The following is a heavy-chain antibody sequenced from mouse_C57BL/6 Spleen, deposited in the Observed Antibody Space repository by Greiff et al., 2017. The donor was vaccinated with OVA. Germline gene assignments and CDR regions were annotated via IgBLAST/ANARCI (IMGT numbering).Heavy chain of an antibody. D-gene: IGHD3-1*01. J-gene: IGHJ4*01. CDR1: GFTFSDYG. CDR2: ISSGSSTI. V-gene: IGHV5-17*01. CDR3: ARSRSGAMDY. Sequence: EVKLVESGGGLVKPGGSLKLSCAASGFTFSDYGMHWVRQALEKGLEWVAYISSGSSTIYYADTVKGRFTISRDNAKNTLFLQMTSLRSEDTAMYYCARSRSGAMDYWGQGTSVTVSS.